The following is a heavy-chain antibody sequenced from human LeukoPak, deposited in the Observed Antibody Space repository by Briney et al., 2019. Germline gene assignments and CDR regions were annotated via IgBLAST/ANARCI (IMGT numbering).Heavy chain of an antibody. Sequence: TSETLSLTCAVYGGSFSGYYWSWIRQPPGKGLEWIGEINHSGSTNYNPSLKSRVTISVDTSKNQFSLKLSSATAADTAVYYCARGRLFDYWGQGTLVTVSS. J-gene: IGHJ4*02. CDR1: GGSFSGYY. D-gene: IGHD6-19*01. CDR2: INHSGST. V-gene: IGHV4-34*01. CDR3: ARGRLFDY.